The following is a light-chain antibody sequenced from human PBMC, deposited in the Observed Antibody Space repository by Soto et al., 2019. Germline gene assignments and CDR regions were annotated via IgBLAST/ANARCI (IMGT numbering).Light chain of an antibody. CDR3: QQYNSYWT. J-gene: IGKJ1*01. CDR2: KAS. CDR1: QSISSW. Sequence: DIQMTQSPSTLSASVGDRVTITCRASQSISSWLAWYQQKPGKAPNLLIYKASSLESGVPSRFSGSGSGTEFTLTISSLQPDDFVTYYCQQYNSYWTFGQGTKVEIK. V-gene: IGKV1-5*03.